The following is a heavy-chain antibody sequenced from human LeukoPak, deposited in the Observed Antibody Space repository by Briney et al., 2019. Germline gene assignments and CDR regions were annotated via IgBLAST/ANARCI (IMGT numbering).Heavy chain of an antibody. Sequence: SETLSLTCTVSGGSISSYYWSWIRQPPGKGLEWIGYIYYSGSTNYNPSLKSRVTISVDTSKNQFSLKLSSVPAADTAVYYCECGPWHSGRSCGYDCMGVWAKRT. V-gene: IGHV4-59*01. CDR1: GGSISSYY. J-gene: IGHJ6*03. D-gene: IGHD6-13*01. CDR3: ECGPWHSGRSCGYDCMGV. CDR2: IYYSGST.